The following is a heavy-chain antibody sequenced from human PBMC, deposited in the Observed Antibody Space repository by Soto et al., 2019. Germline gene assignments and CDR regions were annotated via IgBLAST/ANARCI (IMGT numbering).Heavy chain of an antibody. CDR2: ISYSGTT. CDR1: GDSITTTGFY. Sequence: PSETLSLTCTVSGDSITTTGFYWGWVRQPPGKGLEWIGSISYSGTTYYNPSLQSRVTISQDTSKNHFSLRLSSVTAADTAVYYCARLFSTRFDHWGQGTLVTVSS. D-gene: IGHD1-1*01. J-gene: IGHJ5*02. V-gene: IGHV4-39*02. CDR3: ARLFSTRFDH.